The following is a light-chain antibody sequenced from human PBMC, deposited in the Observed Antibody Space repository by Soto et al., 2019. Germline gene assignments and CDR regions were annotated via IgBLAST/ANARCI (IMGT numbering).Light chain of an antibody. CDR2: DNK. J-gene: IGLJ1*01. CDR1: SSNIGNNF. CDR3: GTWDSSLSVAL. V-gene: IGLV1-51*01. Sequence: QSVLTQPPSVSAAPGQKVTISCSGSSSNIGNNFVSWFQHLPGTAPKLLIYDNKKRPSGIPDRFSGSKSGTSATLGITGLQTGDEADYYCGTWDSSLSVALFGTGTKVTVL.